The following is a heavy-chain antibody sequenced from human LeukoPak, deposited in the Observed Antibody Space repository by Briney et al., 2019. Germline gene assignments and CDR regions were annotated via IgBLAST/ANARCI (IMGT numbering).Heavy chain of an antibody. CDR3: ARVALGSWYFDL. Sequence: ASVTVSFKASGYTFTTYAISWVRQAPGQGLEWMGWISTYNGNTNYAQKFQGRVTLTTDTSTSTAYMDLRSLRSDDTAVYHCARVALGSWYFDLWGRGTLVTVSS. J-gene: IGHJ2*01. CDR1: GYTFTTYA. CDR2: ISTYNGNT. V-gene: IGHV1-18*01. D-gene: IGHD2-15*01.